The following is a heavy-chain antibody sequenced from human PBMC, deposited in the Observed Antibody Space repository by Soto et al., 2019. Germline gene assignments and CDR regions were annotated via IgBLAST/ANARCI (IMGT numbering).Heavy chain of an antibody. CDR3: ARSSYDILTGPPYYFDC. J-gene: IGHJ4*02. D-gene: IGHD3-9*01. V-gene: IGHV3-48*03. Sequence: PGGSLRLSCAASGFTFSSYEMNWVRQAPGKGLEWVSYISSSGSTIYYADSVKGRFTISRDNAKNSLYLQMNSLRAEDTAVYYCARSSYDILTGPPYYFDCWGQGTLVTVSS. CDR2: ISSSGSTI. CDR1: GFTFSSYE.